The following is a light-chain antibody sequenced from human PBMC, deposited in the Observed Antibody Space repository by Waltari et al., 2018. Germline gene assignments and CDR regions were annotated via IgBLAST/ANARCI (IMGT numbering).Light chain of an antibody. CDR2: EVS. CDR3: CSYAGSRTYV. V-gene: IGLV2-23*02. CDR1: SSAVGNFNL. J-gene: IGLJ1*01. Sequence: QSALTQPASVSGSPGQSITISCTGTSSAVGNFNLVPWSPQHPGKVPKLIIYEVSKRPSGVSNHFSGSKSGNTASLTISGLRAEDEADYYCCSYAGSRTYVFGTGTKVTVL.